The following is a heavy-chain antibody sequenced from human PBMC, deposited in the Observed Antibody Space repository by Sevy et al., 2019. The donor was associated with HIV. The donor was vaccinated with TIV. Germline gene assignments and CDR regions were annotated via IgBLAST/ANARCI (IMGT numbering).Heavy chain of an antibody. D-gene: IGHD2-2*02. J-gene: IGHJ5*02. Sequence: GGSLRLSCAASGFTFSSYWMHWVRQAPGKGLVWVSRINSDGSSTSYADSVKGRFTISRDNAKNTLYLQMNSLGAEDTAVYYCARERYCSSTSCYTRWFDPWGQGTLVTVSS. CDR3: ARERYCSSTSCYTRWFDP. V-gene: IGHV3-74*01. CDR1: GFTFSSYW. CDR2: INSDGSST.